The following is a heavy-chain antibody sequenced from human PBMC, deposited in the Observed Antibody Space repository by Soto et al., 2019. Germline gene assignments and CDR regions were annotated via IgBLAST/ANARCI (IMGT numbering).Heavy chain of an antibody. CDR1: GFTFSSYA. Sequence: GGSLRLSCAASGFTFSSYAMSWVRQAPGKGLEWVSAISGSGGSTYYADSVKGRFTISRDNSKNTLYLQMNSLRAEDTAVYYCAKEGSWYCSSTSCSCRRCGMDVWGQGTTVTVSS. V-gene: IGHV3-23*01. J-gene: IGHJ6*02. CDR2: ISGSGGST. CDR3: AKEGSWYCSSTSCSCRRCGMDV. D-gene: IGHD2-2*01.